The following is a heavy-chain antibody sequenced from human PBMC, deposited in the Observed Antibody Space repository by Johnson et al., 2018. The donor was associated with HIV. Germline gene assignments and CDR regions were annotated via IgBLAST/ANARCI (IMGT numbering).Heavy chain of an antibody. D-gene: IGHD6-13*01. CDR1: GFTFSTYD. Sequence: QVQLVESGGGVLQPGRSLRLSCAASGFTFSTYDMHWVRQAPGKGLEWVAVISYDGANKYYADSVKGRFTISRDNSKNTLYLQMNSLPTEDTAVYYCARVLESKVAAGSWAFDIGGQGTRVTVSS. J-gene: IGHJ3*02. V-gene: IGHV3-30-3*01. CDR3: ARVLESKVAAGSWAFDI. CDR2: ISYDGANK.